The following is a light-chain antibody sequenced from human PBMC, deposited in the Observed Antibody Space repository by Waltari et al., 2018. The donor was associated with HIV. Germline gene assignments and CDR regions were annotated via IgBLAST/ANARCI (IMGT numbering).Light chain of an antibody. CDR3: QQYYSNGLT. CDR1: QNILNRSNNKYY. Sequence: DIVMTQSPDSLAVSLGDRATINCNSSQNILNRSNNKYYLAWYQHKPGQPPKLIMYRASTRESGVSDRLTGGGSGTHFTLTINNLQASDVAVYYCQQYYSNGLTFGPGTKVDIK. J-gene: IGKJ3*01. V-gene: IGKV4-1*01. CDR2: RAS.